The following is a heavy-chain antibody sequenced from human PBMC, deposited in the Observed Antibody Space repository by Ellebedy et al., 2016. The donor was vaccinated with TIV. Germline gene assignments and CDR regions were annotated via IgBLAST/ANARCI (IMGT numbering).Heavy chain of an antibody. CDR3: AKGGNWFDP. V-gene: IGHV3-74*01. CDR1: GFTVSGYW. Sequence: GGSLRLXXAASGFTVSGYWMHWVRQAPGKGLVWVSRINSDGSSTSYADSVKGRFTISRDNAKNTLYLQMNSLRAEDTALYYCAKGGNWFDPWGQGTLVTVSS. CDR2: INSDGSST. D-gene: IGHD3-16*01. J-gene: IGHJ5*02.